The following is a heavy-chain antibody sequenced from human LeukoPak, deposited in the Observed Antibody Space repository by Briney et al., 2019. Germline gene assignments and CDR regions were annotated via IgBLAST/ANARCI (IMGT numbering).Heavy chain of an antibody. V-gene: IGHV1-18*01. CDR3: ARDDHPYYYDSSGYSN. J-gene: IGHJ4*02. D-gene: IGHD3-22*01. CDR1: GYTFNIYG. CDR2: ISAYNGNT. Sequence: ASVKVSCKASGYTFNIYGISWVRQAPGQGLEWMGWISAYNGNTNYAQKLQGRVTMTTDTSTSTAYMELRSLRSDDTAVYYCARDDHPYYYDSSGYSNWGQETLVTVSS.